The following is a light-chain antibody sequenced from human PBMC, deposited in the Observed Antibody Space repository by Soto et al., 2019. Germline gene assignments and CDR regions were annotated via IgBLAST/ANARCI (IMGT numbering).Light chain of an antibody. Sequence: QSALTQPASVSGSPGQSITISCTGTGSDVGGYKYVSWYQQYPGKAPKLIIFEVTNRPSGVSNRFSGTKSASTASLTISGLQAEDEADYYCNSYSSSGTVVFGGGTQLTVL. J-gene: IGLJ2*01. CDR3: NSYSSSGTVV. CDR2: EVT. CDR1: GSDVGGYKY. V-gene: IGLV2-14*01.